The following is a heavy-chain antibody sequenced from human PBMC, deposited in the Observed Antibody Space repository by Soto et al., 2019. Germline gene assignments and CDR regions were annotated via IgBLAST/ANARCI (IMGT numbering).Heavy chain of an antibody. J-gene: IGHJ4*02. CDR3: AHRVLRTVFGLVTTTAIYFDF. CDR2: IYWDDDK. V-gene: IGHV2-5*02. CDR1: GFSLTTSGVG. D-gene: IGHD3-3*01. Sequence: QITLNESGPTQVKPRQTLTLTCTFSGFSLTTSGVGVGWIRQSPGKAPEWLALIYWDDDKRYSPSLKSRLTINKDTSKNQVVLTMADLDPADTATYSCAHRVLRTVFGLVTTTAIYFDFWGQGTPVAVSS.